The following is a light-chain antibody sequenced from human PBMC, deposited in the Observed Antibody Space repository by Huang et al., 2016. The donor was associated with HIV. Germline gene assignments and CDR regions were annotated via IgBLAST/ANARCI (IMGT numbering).Light chain of an antibody. CDR1: QNINTW. CDR3: QQYNTYLYT. J-gene: IGKJ2*01. CDR2: RAS. Sequence: DIQMTQSPSTLSASVGDRVTITCRASQNINTWLAWYQQKPGKAPGLLIYRASSLQVGVPSRFTGRGSGTGFTLTITSLQPDDLGTYYCQQYNTYLYTFGQGTKLEI. V-gene: IGKV1-5*03.